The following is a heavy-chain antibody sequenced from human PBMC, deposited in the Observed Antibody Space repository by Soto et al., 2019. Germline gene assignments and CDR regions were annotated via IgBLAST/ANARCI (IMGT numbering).Heavy chain of an antibody. CDR1: GGTFSSYT. D-gene: IGHD3-10*01. Sequence: QVQLVQSGAEVKKPGSSVKVSCKASGGTFSSYTISWVRQAPGQGLEWMGRIIPILGIANYAQKFQGRVTITADKSTSTAYMELSSLRSEDTAVYYCASADRGGFGEIWETTLDYWGQGTLVTVSS. V-gene: IGHV1-69*02. CDR3: ASADRGGFGEIWETTLDY. CDR2: IIPILGIA. J-gene: IGHJ4*02.